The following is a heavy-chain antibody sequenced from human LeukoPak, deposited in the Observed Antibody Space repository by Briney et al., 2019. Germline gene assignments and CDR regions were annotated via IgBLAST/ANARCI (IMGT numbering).Heavy chain of an antibody. CDR3: AKDSDFLSQHTFDY. CDR1: GFTFSSYA. CDR2: ISSSGGST. V-gene: IGHV3-23*01. Sequence: GGSLRLSCAASGFTFSSYAMGWVRQAPGKGLEWVSAISSSGGSTYYADSVKGRFTIFRDNSKNTLYLQMNSLRAEDTAVYYCAKDSDFLSQHTFDYWGQGTLATVSS. J-gene: IGHJ4*02. D-gene: IGHD3-3*01.